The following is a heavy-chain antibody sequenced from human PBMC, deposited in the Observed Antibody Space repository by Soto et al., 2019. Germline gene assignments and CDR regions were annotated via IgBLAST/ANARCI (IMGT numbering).Heavy chain of an antibody. V-gene: IGHV3-15*07. CDR1: GLTISNAW. J-gene: IGHJ6*02. Sequence: EVQLVESGGGFIYPGGYLRLSCAASGLTISNAWMNWVRQAPGKGLEWVGRIKTNTEGGTTDYAAAVKGRFTVSRDDSKNPLYLQMNSLKTEDTAVYYCTTGSGEGVWGQGTMVTVSS. CDR2: IKTNTEGGTT. D-gene: IGHD1-26*01. CDR3: TTGSGEGV.